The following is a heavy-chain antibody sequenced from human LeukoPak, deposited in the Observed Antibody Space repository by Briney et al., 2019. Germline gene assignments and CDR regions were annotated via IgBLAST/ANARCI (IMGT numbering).Heavy chain of an antibody. V-gene: IGHV3-21*01. Sequence: GGSLRLSCAASGFTFSSYHMNWVRQAPGKGLEWVSSITSSSSYIYYADSVKGRFTISRDNAKNSLYLQMNSLRAEDTAVYYCAKDPLRDYEGPFDYWGQGTLVTVSS. CDR3: AKDPLRDYEGPFDY. J-gene: IGHJ4*02. D-gene: IGHD4-17*01. CDR1: GFTFSSYH. CDR2: ITSSSSYI.